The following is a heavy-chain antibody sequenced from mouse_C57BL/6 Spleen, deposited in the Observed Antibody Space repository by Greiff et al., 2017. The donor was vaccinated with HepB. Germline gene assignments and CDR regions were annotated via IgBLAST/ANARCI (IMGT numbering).Heavy chain of an antibody. D-gene: IGHD2-5*01. Sequence: VQLQHSGAELARPGASVKLSCKASGYTFTSYGISWVKQRTGQGLEWIGEIYPRSGNTYYNEKFKGKATLTADKSSSTAYMELRSLTSEDSAVYFCAREGVYYSIPYAMDYWGQGTSVTVSS. V-gene: IGHV1-81*01. CDR1: GYTFTSYG. CDR3: AREGVYYSIPYAMDY. J-gene: IGHJ4*01. CDR2: IYPRSGNT.